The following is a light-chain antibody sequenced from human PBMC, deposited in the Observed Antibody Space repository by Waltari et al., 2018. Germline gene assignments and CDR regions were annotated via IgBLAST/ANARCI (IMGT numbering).Light chain of an antibody. CDR3: EIGGHSAGV. V-gene: IGLV4-69*01. J-gene: IGLJ3*02. CDR1: REHSSNI. Sequence: QLVLTQSPSASASLGASVQLTCTLSREHSSNIIALLQQQPGQGPRYLMKVNSDGSHRKGDEIPDRFSGSSAEARRYLTSASLQAEDEADYYCEIGGHSAGVFGGRTRLTV. CDR2: VNSDGSH.